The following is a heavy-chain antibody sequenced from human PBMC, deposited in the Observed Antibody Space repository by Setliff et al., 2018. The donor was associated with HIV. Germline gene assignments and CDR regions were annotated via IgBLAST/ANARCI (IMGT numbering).Heavy chain of an antibody. CDR1: GFTFSEYA. V-gene: IGHV3-23*01. J-gene: IGHJ4*02. CDR2: ISSSGINT. CDR3: AKEVSGGGLPRWGDH. Sequence: GESLRLSCAVSGFTFSEYAMSWVRQAPGKGLEWVSCISSSGINTYHADSVKGRLTISRDNSKNPLHLQMNSLRADDTAVYYCAKEVSGGGLPRWGDHWGQGTLVTVSS. D-gene: IGHD3-16*01.